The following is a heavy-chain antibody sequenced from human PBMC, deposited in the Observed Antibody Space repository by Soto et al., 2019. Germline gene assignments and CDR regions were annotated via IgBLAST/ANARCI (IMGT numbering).Heavy chain of an antibody. J-gene: IGHJ4*02. Sequence: EVQLVESGGGLVQPGGSLRLSCAASGFTFSSYWMSWVRQAPGKGLEWVANIKQDGSEKYYVDSVKGRFTISRDNAKNSLYLQMNSLRAEDTAVYYCARWGYGYYDSSGYYSWGQGTLATVSS. V-gene: IGHV3-7*03. CDR3: ARWGYGYYDSSGYYS. CDR1: GFTFSSYW. CDR2: IKQDGSEK. D-gene: IGHD3-22*01.